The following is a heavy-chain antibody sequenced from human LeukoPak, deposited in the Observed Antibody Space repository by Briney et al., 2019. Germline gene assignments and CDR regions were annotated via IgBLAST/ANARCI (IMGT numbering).Heavy chain of an antibody. CDR2: MSGSGGST. CDR1: GFTFSIYG. CDR3: AKDGYYDSSAYYYVRYFDL. J-gene: IGHJ2*01. D-gene: IGHD3-22*01. V-gene: IGHV3-23*01. Sequence: GGSLRLACAASGFTFSIYGMSCVRQAPGGGLEWVSAMSGSGGSTYYQDSVKGRFTISRDNSKNTLYLQMSSLRAEDTAVYYCAKDGYYDSSAYYYVRYFDLWGRGTLVTVSS.